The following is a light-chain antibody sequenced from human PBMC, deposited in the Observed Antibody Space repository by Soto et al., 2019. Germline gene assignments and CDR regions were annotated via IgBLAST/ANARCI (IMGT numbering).Light chain of an antibody. CDR3: AGRDDSLSGLYV. Sequence: QSVLTQPPSASGTPGQRVTISCSASSGSLSVDWYQHLPGTAPKLLIYSNYQRPSGVPDRFSGSKSGTSASLGSSGLQSEDDAYYYCAGRDDSLSGLYVFGTGTKLTVL. CDR2: SNY. V-gene: IGLV1-44*01. J-gene: IGLJ1*01. CDR1: SGSLS.